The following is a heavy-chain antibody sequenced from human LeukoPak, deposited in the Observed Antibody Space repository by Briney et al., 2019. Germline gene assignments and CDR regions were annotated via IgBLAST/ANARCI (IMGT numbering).Heavy chain of an antibody. D-gene: IGHD6-19*01. CDR2: ISGSGGRT. Sequence: GGSLRLSCAASEFTFSSYAMSWVRQAPGKGLEWVSAISGSGGRTYYAESVKGRFTISRDNNENTLYLQMNSLRAEDTAVYYCAKDQGQWLVCAGYWGQGTLVTVSS. V-gene: IGHV3-23*01. J-gene: IGHJ4*02. CDR3: AKDQGQWLVCAGY. CDR1: EFTFSSYA.